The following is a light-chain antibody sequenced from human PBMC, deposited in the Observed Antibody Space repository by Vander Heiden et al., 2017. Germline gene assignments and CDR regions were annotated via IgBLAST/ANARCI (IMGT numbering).Light chain of an antibody. J-gene: IGKJ3*01. Sequence: DIQMTQSPSTLSASVGDRVTITCRASQSISSWLAWYQQKPGRAPKVLICKASNLESGVPSRFSGSGSGTEFTLTISSLQPDDSATYYCQQYDSYLFTFGHGTKVDIK. CDR3: QQYDSYLFT. CDR2: KAS. CDR1: QSISSW. V-gene: IGKV1-5*03.